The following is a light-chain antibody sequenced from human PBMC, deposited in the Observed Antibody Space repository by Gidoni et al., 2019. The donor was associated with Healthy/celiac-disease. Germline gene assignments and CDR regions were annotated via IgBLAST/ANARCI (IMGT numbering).Light chain of an antibody. J-gene: IGKJ4*01. V-gene: IGKV3-20*01. CDR1: QSVSNRY. CDR3: QQYGSLVT. Sequence: EIVLTQSPGTLSLSPGERATLSCRASQSVSNRYLAWYQQKPGQAPGLLVYGAYGASTRATGIPDRFSGSGSRTDFTLTISRLEPEDSAVYYCQQYGSLVTFGGGTKVEIK. CDR2: GAYGAS.